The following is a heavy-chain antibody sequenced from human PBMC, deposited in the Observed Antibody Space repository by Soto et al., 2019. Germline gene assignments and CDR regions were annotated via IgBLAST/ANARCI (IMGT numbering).Heavy chain of an antibody. V-gene: IGHV3-30*03. CDR1: GFIFSHYG. J-gene: IGHJ4*02. Sequence: QAQLVESGGGVVQPGRSLRLSCGASGFIFSHYGMHWVRQAPGKGLEWVAVISYNGTVKKYAESVKGRFTISRDNSRNALFLQMNSLRAEDTAVYYCRSNFDTSRILDYWGQGTLVTVSS. D-gene: IGHD3-9*01. CDR2: ISYNGTVK. CDR3: RSNFDTSRILDY.